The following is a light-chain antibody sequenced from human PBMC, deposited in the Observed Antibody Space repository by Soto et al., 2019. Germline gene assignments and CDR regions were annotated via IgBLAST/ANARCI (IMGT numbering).Light chain of an antibody. CDR2: GAS. CDR1: QSVSSN. Sequence: EIVLTQSPVTLSLSPGERATLSCRASQSVSSNLAWYQQRPGQAPRLLIYGASTRASGVPDRFSGSGSGTEFILTISSLQSEDSAVYYCQQYDVWPALTFGGGTKVDNK. V-gene: IGKV3-15*01. CDR3: QQYDVWPALT. J-gene: IGKJ4*01.